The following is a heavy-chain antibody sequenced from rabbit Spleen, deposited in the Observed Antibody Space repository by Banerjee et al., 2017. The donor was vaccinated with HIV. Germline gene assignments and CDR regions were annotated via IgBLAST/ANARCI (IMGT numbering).Heavy chain of an antibody. D-gene: IGHD8-1*01. CDR3: ARDGAGSSYFNL. J-gene: IGHJ4*01. V-gene: IGHV1S7*01. Sequence: QLTETGGGLVQPGGSLTLSCKASGIDFTKYYITWVRQAPGKGLEWIGIIYAAKGSTDYASWVNGRFTISSDNAQSTVDLQLNSLTAADTATYFCARDGAGSSYFNLWGPGTLVTVS. CDR2: IYAAKGST. CDR1: GIDFTKYY.